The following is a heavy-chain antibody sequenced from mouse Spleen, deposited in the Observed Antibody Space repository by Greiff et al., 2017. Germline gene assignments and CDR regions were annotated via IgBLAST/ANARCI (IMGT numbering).Heavy chain of an antibody. J-gene: IGHJ2*01. CDR3: ARDYYGYCFDY. CDR1: GYSITSGYY. V-gene: IGHV3-6*01. CDR2: ISYDGSN. D-gene: IGHD1-2*01. Sequence: EVQLQESGPGLVKPSQSLSLTCSVTGYSITSGYYWNWIRQFPGNKLEWMGYISYDGSNNYNPSLKNRISITRDTSKNQFFLKLNSVTTEDTATYYCARDYYGYCFDYWGQGTTLTVSS.